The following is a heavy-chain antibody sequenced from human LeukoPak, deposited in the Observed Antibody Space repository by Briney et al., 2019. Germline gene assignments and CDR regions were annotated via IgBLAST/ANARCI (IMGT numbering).Heavy chain of an antibody. CDR1: GFTFSSYE. D-gene: IGHD2-15*01. J-gene: IGHJ4*02. CDR3: ARDLVAATRNPTDFDY. V-gene: IGHV3-48*03. CDR2: ISSSGSTI. Sequence: SGGSLRLSCAASGFTFSSYEMNWVRQAPGKGLEWVSYISSSGSTIYYADSVKGRFTISRDNAKNSLYLQMNSLRAEDTALYYCARDLVAATRNPTDFDYWGQGTLVTVSS.